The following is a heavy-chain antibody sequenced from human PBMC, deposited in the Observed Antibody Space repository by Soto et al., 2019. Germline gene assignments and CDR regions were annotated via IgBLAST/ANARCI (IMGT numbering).Heavy chain of an antibody. D-gene: IGHD6-13*01. V-gene: IGHV3-21*01. Sequence: PGGSLRLSCAASGFTFSSYSMNWVRQAPGKGLEWVSSISSSSSYIYYADSVKGRFTISRDNAKNSLYLQMNSLRAEDTAVYYCARDGILGIAEFQHWGQGTLVTVSS. CDR2: ISSSSSYI. J-gene: IGHJ1*01. CDR1: GFTFSSYS. CDR3: ARDGILGIAEFQH.